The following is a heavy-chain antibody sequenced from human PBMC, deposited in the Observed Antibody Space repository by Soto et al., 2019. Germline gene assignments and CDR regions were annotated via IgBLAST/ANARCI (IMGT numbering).Heavy chain of an antibody. Sequence: QVQLVESGGGAVQPGESLRLSCVASGFDFTYYAMHWVRQAPGKGLESVAVMSSDGSKIHHTDSVKGRFTISRDNSKNTLYLHMNSLRKEDTAVYFCTKDDVVGATLGLFDYWGQGPLVSVSS. CDR2: MSSDGSKI. J-gene: IGHJ4*02. D-gene: IGHD1-26*01. V-gene: IGHV3-30*18. CDR1: GFDFTYYA. CDR3: TKDDVVGATLGLFDY.